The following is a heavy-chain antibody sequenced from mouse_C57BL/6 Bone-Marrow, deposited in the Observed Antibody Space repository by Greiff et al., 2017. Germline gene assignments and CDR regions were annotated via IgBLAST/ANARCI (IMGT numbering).Heavy chain of an antibody. D-gene: IGHD5-1*01. J-gene: IGHJ4*01. CDR1: GFSLTSYA. V-gene: IGHV2-9-1*01. Sequence: VKLQESGPGLVAPSQSLSITCTVSGFSLTSYAISWVRQPPGKGLEWLGVIWTGGGTNYNSALKSRLSISKDNSKSQVFLKMNSLQTDDTARYYCARKRVEYLYYAMDYWGQGTSVTVSS. CDR3: ARKRVEYLYYAMDY. CDR2: IWTGGGT.